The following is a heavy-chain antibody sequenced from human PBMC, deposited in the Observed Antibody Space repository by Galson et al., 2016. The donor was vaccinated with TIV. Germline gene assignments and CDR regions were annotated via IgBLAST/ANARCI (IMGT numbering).Heavy chain of an antibody. V-gene: IGHV1-69*02. CDR3: ARGAADKVDEGGDDV. J-gene: IGHJ3*01. CDR2: IIPALGMT. CDR1: GGTFISYT. Sequence: SVKVSCKASGGTFISYTLSWVRQAPGQGLEWMGRIIPALGMTNYAQRFQGRVTIAADRSTSTTYMGLTSLKSEDTAVYFCARGAADKVDEGGDDVWCQGTMVTVSS. D-gene: IGHD6-25*01.